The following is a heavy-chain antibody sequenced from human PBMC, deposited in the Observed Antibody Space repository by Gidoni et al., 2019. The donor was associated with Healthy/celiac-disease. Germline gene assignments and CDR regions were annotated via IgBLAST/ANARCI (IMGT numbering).Heavy chain of an antibody. D-gene: IGHD5-18*01. CDR1: GFTFISYA. CDR2: IRGSGGST. CDR3: AKAPNLGYSYGYVDY. J-gene: IGHJ4*02. V-gene: IGHV3-23*01. Sequence: VQLLESGGGLVQRGGSLRLSSAASGFTFISYAMSWVRQAPGKGLEWVSAIRGSGGSTYYADSVKGRFTISRDNSKNTLYLQMNSLRAEDTAVYYCAKAPNLGYSYGYVDYWGQGTLVTVSS.